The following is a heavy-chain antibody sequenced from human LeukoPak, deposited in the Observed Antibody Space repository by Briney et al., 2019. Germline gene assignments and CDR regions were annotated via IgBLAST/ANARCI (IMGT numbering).Heavy chain of an antibody. CDR2: ISGYNGNT. CDR3: ARGQANRLVWFGELLSNINPFDY. Sequence: GASVTVSCKASGYTFTGYYMHWVRQAPGQGLEWMGWISGYNGNTKYVEKFQGRVTMTTDTSTSTADMELRSLRSDDTAVYYCARGQANRLVWFGELLSNINPFDYWGQGSLVTVSS. CDR1: GYTFTGYY. D-gene: IGHD3-10*01. J-gene: IGHJ4*02. V-gene: IGHV1-18*04.